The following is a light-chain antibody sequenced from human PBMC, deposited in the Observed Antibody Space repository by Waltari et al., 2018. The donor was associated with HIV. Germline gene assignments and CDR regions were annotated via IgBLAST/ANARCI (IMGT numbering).Light chain of an antibody. J-gene: IGKJ5*01. CDR3: QQYGSSPPLT. Sequence: EIVLTQSPGTLSLSPRERATLSCRASHSVSSSYLAWSQKQPGQAPRLLIYGASSRATGIPDRFSGSGSGTDFTLTISRLEPEDFAVYYCQQYGSSPPLTFGQGTRLEIK. V-gene: IGKV3-20*01. CDR1: HSVSSSY. CDR2: GAS.